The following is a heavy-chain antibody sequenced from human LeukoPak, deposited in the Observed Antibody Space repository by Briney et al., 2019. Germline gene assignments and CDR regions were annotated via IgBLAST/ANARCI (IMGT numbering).Heavy chain of an antibody. V-gene: IGHV3-21*01. J-gene: IGHJ4*02. CDR3: ATMPLGDSFDY. D-gene: IGHD2-21*02. CDR1: GFTFSSYS. CDR2: ISSSSSYI. Sequence: GGSLRLSCAASGFTFSSYSMNWVRQAPGRGLEWVSSISSSSSYIYYADSVKGRFTISRDNAKNSLYLQMNSLRAEDTAVYYCATMPLGDSFDYWGQGTLVTVSS.